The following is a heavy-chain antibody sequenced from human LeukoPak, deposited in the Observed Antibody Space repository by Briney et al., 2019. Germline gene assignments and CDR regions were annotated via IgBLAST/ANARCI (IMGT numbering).Heavy chain of an antibody. J-gene: IGHJ4*02. CDR3: ARDDGSATMGFDS. V-gene: IGHV1-69*05. Sequence: SVKVSCKASGTTFSRSAISWVRQAPGQGLEWMGGVIPILGTTNYAQKFQDRVSITTDESTSTAYMEVASLRSVDTAVYYCARDDGSATMGFDSWGQGTLVTVSS. D-gene: IGHD1-26*01. CDR2: VIPILGTT. CDR1: GTTFSRSA.